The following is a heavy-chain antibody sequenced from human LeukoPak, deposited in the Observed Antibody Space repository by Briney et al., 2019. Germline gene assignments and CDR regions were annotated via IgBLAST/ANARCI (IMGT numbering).Heavy chain of an antibody. D-gene: IGHD1-20*01. Sequence: PGRSLRLSCAASGFTFDDYAMHWVRQAPGKGLEWVSGISWNSGSIGYADSVKGRFTISRDNAKNSLYLQMNSLRAEDTALYYCANEVTGTTGRAFDIWGQGTMVTVSS. J-gene: IGHJ3*02. V-gene: IGHV3-9*01. CDR3: ANEVTGTTGRAFDI. CDR2: ISWNSGSI. CDR1: GFTFDDYA.